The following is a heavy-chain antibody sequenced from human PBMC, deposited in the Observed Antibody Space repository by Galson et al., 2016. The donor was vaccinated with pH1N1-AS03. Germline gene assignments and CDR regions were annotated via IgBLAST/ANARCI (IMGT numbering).Heavy chain of an antibody. D-gene: IGHD7-27*01. CDR3: ARQRAELGTHDY. CDR2: INHSGDA. Sequence: SETLSLTCGVSGVSLNFFSWSWIRQPPGKGLEFIGEINHSGDAKYNPSLQSRVTISVDKSKNQFSWKVNSVSAADTALYYCARQRAELGTHDYWGQGTLFIVSS. J-gene: IGHJ4*02. V-gene: IGHV4-34*01. CDR1: GVSLNFFS.